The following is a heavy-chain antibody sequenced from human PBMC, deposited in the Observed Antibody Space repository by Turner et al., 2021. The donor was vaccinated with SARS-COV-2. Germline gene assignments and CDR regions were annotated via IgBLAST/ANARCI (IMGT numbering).Heavy chain of an antibody. Sequence: VQLVQSGAEVRKPGASVKVSCKASGYTFTSYAMHWVRQAPGQRLEWMGWINAGNGNTKYSQKFQGRVTITRDTSASTAYMELSSLRSEDTAVYYCARDLAYCSSTSCPYYYYYGMDVWGQGTTVTVS. D-gene: IGHD2-2*01. CDR3: ARDLAYCSSTSCPYYYYYGMDV. J-gene: IGHJ6*02. V-gene: IGHV1-3*01. CDR1: GYTFTSYA. CDR2: INAGNGNT.